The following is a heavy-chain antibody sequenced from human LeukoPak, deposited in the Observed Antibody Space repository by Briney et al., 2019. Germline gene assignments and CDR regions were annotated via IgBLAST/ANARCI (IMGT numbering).Heavy chain of an antibody. CDR3: ARDCSGGDCYGYYYMDF. J-gene: IGHJ6*03. CDR2: ISTSSSTI. D-gene: IGHD2-21*02. CDR1: GFTFSSYR. Sequence: GGSLRLSCAASGFTFSSYRMNWVRQAPGKGLEWVSYISTSSSTIYYADSVRGRFTISRDNAKNSLYLQMNSLRAEDTAVYYCARDCSGGDCYGYYYMDFWGKGTTVTVSS. V-gene: IGHV3-48*01.